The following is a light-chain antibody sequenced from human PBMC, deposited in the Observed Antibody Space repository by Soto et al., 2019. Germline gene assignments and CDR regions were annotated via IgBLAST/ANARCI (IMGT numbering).Light chain of an antibody. V-gene: IGLV3-21*04. Sequence: SYELTQPPSGSVAPGKTARITCGGNNIGSKSVHWYQQKPGQAPVLVIYYDSDRPSGIPERFSGSNSGSTATLTISRVEAGDEADSYCQVWDSRREHPDVFGTGTKVTVL. J-gene: IGLJ1*01. CDR2: YDS. CDR3: QVWDSRREHPDV. CDR1: NIGSKS.